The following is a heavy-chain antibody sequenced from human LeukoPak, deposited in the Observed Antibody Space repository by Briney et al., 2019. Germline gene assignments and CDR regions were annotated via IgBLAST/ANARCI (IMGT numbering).Heavy chain of an antibody. Sequence: KPSETLSLTCAVYGGSFSGYYWSWIRQPPGKGLEWIGEINHSGSTNYNPSLKSRVTISVDTSKNQFSLKLSSVTAADTAVYYCAREAYDSSGYHHGRPSSDFDYWGQGTLVTVSS. V-gene: IGHV4-34*01. CDR1: GGSFSGYY. CDR3: AREAYDSSGYHHGRPSSDFDY. J-gene: IGHJ4*02. CDR2: INHSGST. D-gene: IGHD3-22*01.